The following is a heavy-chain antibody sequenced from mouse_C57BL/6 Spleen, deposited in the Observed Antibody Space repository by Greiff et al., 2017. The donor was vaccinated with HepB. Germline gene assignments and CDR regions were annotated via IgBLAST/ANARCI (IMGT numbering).Heavy chain of an antibody. D-gene: IGHD2-2*01. J-gene: IGHJ2*01. V-gene: IGHV1-55*01. CDR3: ARTPSTMVTTGFDY. CDR2: IYPGSGST. Sequence: PLPHPFSYLFNPFSSFTISFNSSFYTFTSYWITWVKQRPGQGLEWIGDIYPGSGSTNYNEKFKSKATLTVDTSSSTAYMQLSSLTSEDSAVYYCARTPSTMVTTGFDYWGQGTTLTVSS. CDR1: FYTFTSYW.